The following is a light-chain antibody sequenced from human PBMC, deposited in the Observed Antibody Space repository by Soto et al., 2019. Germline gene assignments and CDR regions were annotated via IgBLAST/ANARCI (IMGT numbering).Light chain of an antibody. J-gene: IGLJ2*01. Sequence: QSALNQPASVSGSPGQSITISCTGTSSDVGSYNLVSWYQQHPGKAPKLMIYEGSKRPSGVSNRLSGSKSGNTASLTISGLQAEDEADYYCCSYAGSSTLVFGGGTKLTVL. CDR1: SSDVGSYNL. CDR3: CSYAGSSTLV. V-gene: IGLV2-23*01. CDR2: EGS.